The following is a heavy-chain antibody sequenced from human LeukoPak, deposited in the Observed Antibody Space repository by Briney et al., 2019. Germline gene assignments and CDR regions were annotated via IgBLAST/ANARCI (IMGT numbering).Heavy chain of an antibody. CDR1: GFTFSSYS. CDR2: IGSRSTSI. Sequence: GGSLRLSCAASGFTFSSYSMNWVRQAPGKGLEWVSSIGSRSTSIYYADSVKGRFTISRDNAENSLYLQMNSLRAEDTAVYYCARESSESFDIWGQGTMVTVSS. J-gene: IGHJ3*02. V-gene: IGHV3-21*01. CDR3: ARESSESFDI. D-gene: IGHD6-25*01.